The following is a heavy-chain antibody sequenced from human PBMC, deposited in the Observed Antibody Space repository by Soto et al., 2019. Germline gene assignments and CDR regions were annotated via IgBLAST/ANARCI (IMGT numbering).Heavy chain of an antibody. Sequence: SETLSLTCTVSGGSISSYYWSWIRQPPGKGLEWIGYIYYSGSTNYNPSLKSRVTISVDTSKNQLSLKLSSVTAADTAVYYCARDGNYYGSGSRRIAYYYYYMDVWGKGTTVTVSS. CDR3: ARDGNYYGSGSRRIAYYYYYMDV. CDR1: GGSISSYY. CDR2: IYYSGST. J-gene: IGHJ6*03. D-gene: IGHD3-10*01. V-gene: IGHV4-59*01.